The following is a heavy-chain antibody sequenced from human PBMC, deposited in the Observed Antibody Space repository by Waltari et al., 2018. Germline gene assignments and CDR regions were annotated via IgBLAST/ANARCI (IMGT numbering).Heavy chain of an antibody. V-gene: IGHV3-30-3*01. J-gene: IGHJ4*02. Sequence: QVQLVESGGGVVQHGRSLRRYCAASGFTFSSYAMHWVRQAPGKGLEWVAVISYNGSNKYYADSVKGRFTISRDNSKNTLYLQMNSLRAEDTAVYYCIGQLGYYWGQGTLVTVSS. D-gene: IGHD6-6*01. CDR1: GFTFSSYA. CDR3: IGQLGYY. CDR2: ISYNGSNK.